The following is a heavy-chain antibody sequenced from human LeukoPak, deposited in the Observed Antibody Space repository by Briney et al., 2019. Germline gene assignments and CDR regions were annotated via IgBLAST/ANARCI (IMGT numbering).Heavy chain of an antibody. CDR1: GFTFRHYS. Sequence: GTSLRLSCAASGFTFRHYSMHWVRQAPGKGLEWVAVVSFDGKIEYYADSVKGRFSISRDNSNSTLYLQMDSLRPDDTGLYYCVRARVTRGLGYWGQGTPVTVS. V-gene: IGHV3-30*01. CDR3: VRARVTRGLGY. J-gene: IGHJ4*02. CDR2: VSFDGKIE. D-gene: IGHD3-16*01.